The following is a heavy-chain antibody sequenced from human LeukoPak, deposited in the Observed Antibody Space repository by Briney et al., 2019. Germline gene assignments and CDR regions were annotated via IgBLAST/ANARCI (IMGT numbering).Heavy chain of an antibody. J-gene: IGHJ4*02. CDR2: IYSGGNT. CDR3: ASPADYYGSGSYLDY. D-gene: IGHD3-10*01. CDR1: GFTVSSNS. V-gene: IGHV3-53*05. Sequence: GGSLRLSCTVSGFTVSSNSWSWVRQAPGKGLEWVSFIYSGGNTHYSDSVKGRFTISRDNSKNTLYLQMNSLRAEDTAVYYCASPADYYGSGSYLDYWGQGTLVTVSS.